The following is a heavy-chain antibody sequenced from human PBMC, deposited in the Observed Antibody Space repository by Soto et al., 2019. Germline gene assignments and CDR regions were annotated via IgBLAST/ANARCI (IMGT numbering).Heavy chain of an antibody. CDR1: GYTFTSYA. J-gene: IGHJ2*01. Sequence: QVQLVQSGAEVKKPGASVKVSCKASGYTFTSYAMHWVRQAPGQRLEWMGWINAGNGNTKYSQKFQGRVTITRNTSASTAYMELSSLRSEDTAVYYCARVPGYSIGDLWGRGTLVTVSS. CDR2: INAGNGNT. CDR3: ARVPGYSIGDL. V-gene: IGHV1-3*01. D-gene: IGHD2-21*01.